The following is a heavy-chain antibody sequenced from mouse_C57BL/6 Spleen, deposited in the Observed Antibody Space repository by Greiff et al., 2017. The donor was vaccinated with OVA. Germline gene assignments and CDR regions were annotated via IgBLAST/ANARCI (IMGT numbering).Heavy chain of an antibody. D-gene: IGHD4-1*01. CDR2: IDPSDSYT. CDR1: GYTFTSYW. Sequence: QVQLQQPGAELVKPGASVKLSCKASGYTFTSYWMQWVKQKPGQGLEWIGEIDPSDSYTNYNQKFKGKATLTVDTSSSTAYMQLSSLTSEDSAVYYCARRLTGTRDAMDYWGQGTSVTVSS. CDR3: ARRLTGTRDAMDY. V-gene: IGHV1-50*01. J-gene: IGHJ4*01.